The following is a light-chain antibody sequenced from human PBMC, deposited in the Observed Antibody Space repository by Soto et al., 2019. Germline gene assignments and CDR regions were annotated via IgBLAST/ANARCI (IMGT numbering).Light chain of an antibody. CDR1: QSVSSN. J-gene: IGKJ1*01. CDR3: QQYNNWPRT. Sequence: EIVMTQSPATLSMSPGERVTLSCRASQSVSSNLASYQQKPGQAPRLXIYGASTRATGIPARFSGSGSGTEFTLTISSLQSEDFAVYYCQQYNNWPRTFGQGTKVDI. V-gene: IGKV3-15*01. CDR2: GAS.